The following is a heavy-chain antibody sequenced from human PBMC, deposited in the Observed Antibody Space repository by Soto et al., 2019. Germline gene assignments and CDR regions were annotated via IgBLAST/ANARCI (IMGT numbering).Heavy chain of an antibody. CDR3: ARGIPDYDFWSGYFLIDNWFEP. D-gene: IGHD3-3*01. CDR2: INHSGST. Sequence: PSETLSLTCAVYGGSFSGYYWSWIRQPPGKGLEWIGEINHSGSTNYNPSLKSRVTISVDTSKNQFSLKLSSVTAADTAVYYCARGIPDYDFWSGYFLIDNWFEPWGQGTLVTVSS. V-gene: IGHV4-34*01. J-gene: IGHJ5*02. CDR1: GGSFSGYY.